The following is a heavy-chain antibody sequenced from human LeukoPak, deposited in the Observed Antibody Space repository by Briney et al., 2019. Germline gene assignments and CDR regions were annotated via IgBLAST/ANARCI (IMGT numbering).Heavy chain of an antibody. CDR3: AKVRVYYDFWSGLDY. D-gene: IGHD3-3*01. J-gene: IGHJ4*02. V-gene: IGHV3-30*18. Sequence: GGSLRLSCAASGFTFSSSVMHWVRQAPGKGLEWVAGISSDGNNRYYVDSVKGRFTISRDNSKNTLYLQMNSLRAEDTAVYYCAKVRVYYDFWSGLDYWGQGTLVTVSS. CDR1: GFTFSSSV. CDR2: ISSDGNNR.